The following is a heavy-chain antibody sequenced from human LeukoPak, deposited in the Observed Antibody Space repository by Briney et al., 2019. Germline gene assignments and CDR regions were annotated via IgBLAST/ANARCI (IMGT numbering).Heavy chain of an antibody. D-gene: IGHD4-17*01. CDR2: ISGGGDDT. CDR1: GFTFSKYA. CDR3: TKLRGTVTTVVDC. J-gene: IGHJ4*02. Sequence: GGSLRLSCAATGFTFSKYAMSWVRQAPGKGLEWVSAISGGGDDTYYADSVKGRFTISRDNSKNTLYPQANTLRAEDTAVYYCTKLRGTVTTVVDCWGQGTLVIVSS. V-gene: IGHV3-23*01.